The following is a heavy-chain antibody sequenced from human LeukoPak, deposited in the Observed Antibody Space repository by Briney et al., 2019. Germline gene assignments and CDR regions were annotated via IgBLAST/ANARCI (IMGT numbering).Heavy chain of an antibody. Sequence: SETLSLTCAVYGGSFSGYYWTWIRQAPGKGLEWIGEINHSGSTKWLEWIGDINHGRSANYSPSLKSRLTISVDTSKNQFSLKLDSVTAADTAVYYCARGPRYGSGSYYRSGGSYSDWGQGTLVTVSS. J-gene: IGHJ4*02. CDR1: GGSFSGYY. V-gene: IGHV4-34*01. CDR3: ARGPRYGSGSYYRSGGSYSD. D-gene: IGHD3-10*01. CDR2: INHGRSA.